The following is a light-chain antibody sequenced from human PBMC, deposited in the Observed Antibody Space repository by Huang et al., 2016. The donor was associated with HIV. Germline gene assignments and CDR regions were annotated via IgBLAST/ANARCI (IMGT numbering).Light chain of an antibody. CDR2: GSS. CDR3: HQYNNWPPGT. V-gene: IGKV3-15*01. J-gene: IGKJ1*01. CDR1: QSVSTD. Sequence: EMVMTQSPATLSVSAGERATLSCRASQSVSTDLAWYQQRPGQAPRLLIYGSSPRATGIPASFSGSGSGTDFTLTISSLQSEDVALYYCHQYNNWPPGTFGQGTKVEIK.